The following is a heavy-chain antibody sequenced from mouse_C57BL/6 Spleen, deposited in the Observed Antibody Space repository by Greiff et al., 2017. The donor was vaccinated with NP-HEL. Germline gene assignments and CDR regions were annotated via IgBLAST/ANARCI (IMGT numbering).Heavy chain of an antibody. CDR3: ARNYYDYDVAWFAY. D-gene: IGHD2-4*01. Sequence: VKVVESGPGLVQPSQSLSITCTVSGFSLTSYGVHWVRQSPGKGLEWLGVIWSGGSTDYNAAFISRLSISKDNSKSQVFFKMNSLQADDTAIYYCARNYYDYDVAWFAYWGQGTLVTVSA. V-gene: IGHV2-2*01. CDR1: GFSLTSYG. CDR2: IWSGGST. J-gene: IGHJ3*01.